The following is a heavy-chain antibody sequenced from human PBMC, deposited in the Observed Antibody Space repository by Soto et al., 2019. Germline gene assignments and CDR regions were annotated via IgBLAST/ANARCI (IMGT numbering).Heavy chain of an antibody. CDR1: GFTFSDYY. V-gene: IGHV3-11*04. CDR2: ISSSGSTI. J-gene: IGHJ4*02. D-gene: IGHD5-18*01. Sequence: GGSLRLSCAASGFTFSDYYMSWIRQAPGKGLEWVSYISSSGSTIYYADSVKGRFTISRDNAKNSLYLQMNSLRAEDTAVYYCVVYCYGYPFDYWGQGTLVTVSS. CDR3: VVYCYGYPFDY.